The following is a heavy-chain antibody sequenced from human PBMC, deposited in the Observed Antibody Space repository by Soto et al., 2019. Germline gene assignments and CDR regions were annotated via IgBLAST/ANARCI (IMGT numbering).Heavy chain of an antibody. D-gene: IGHD3-3*01. Sequence: QVQLQESGPGLVKPSQTLSLTCTVSGGSISSGDYYWSWIRQPPGKGLEWIGYIYYSGSTYYNPSLKSRVTISVDTSKNQFSLKLSSVTAADTAVYYCARAEVHYDFWSGYFNWFDPWGQGTLVTVSS. J-gene: IGHJ5*02. CDR3: ARAEVHYDFWSGYFNWFDP. CDR1: GGSISSGDYY. V-gene: IGHV4-30-4*01. CDR2: IYYSGST.